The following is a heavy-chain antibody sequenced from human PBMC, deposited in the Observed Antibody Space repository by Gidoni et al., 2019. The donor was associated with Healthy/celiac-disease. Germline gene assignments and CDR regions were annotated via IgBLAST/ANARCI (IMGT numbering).Heavy chain of an antibody. CDR2: INPNSGGT. V-gene: IGHV1-2*02. D-gene: IGHD6-13*01. Sequence: QVQLVQSGAEVKKPGASVKVSCKASGYTFTGYYMHWVRQAPGQGLEWMGWINPNSGGTNYAQEFQGRVTMTRDTSISTAYMELSRLRSDDTAVYYCARDRIAAAGTWFDPWGQGTLVTVSS. CDR1: GYTFTGYY. CDR3: ARDRIAAAGTWFDP. J-gene: IGHJ5*02.